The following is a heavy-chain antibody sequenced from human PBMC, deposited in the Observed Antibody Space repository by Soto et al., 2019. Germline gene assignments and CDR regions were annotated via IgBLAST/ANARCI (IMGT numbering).Heavy chain of an antibody. J-gene: IGHJ4*02. CDR1: RYTLTTYP. D-gene: IGHD3-9*01. V-gene: IGHV1-3*01. CDR2: ITGASGDT. Sequence: ASVKVSCKASRYTLTTYPLHWVRQSPGQSLEWMGYITGASGDTRYSQKFHDRVTITRDTSANTAYLELNSLTSEDTAVYYCATALRFVDYLLKRWGQGTLVTVSS. CDR3: ATALRFVDYLLKR.